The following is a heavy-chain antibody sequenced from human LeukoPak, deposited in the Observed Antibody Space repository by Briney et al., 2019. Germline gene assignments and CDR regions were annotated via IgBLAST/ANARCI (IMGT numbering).Heavy chain of an antibody. D-gene: IGHD1-1*01. Sequence: SETLSLTCTVSGGSISSSSYYWGWIRQPPGKGLEWIGSIYYSGSTYYNPSLKSRVTISVDTSKNQFSLKLSSVTAADTAVYYCARRDRGRTTRYWGQGTLVTVSS. CDR1: GGSISSSSYY. CDR2: IYYSGST. CDR3: ARRDRGRTTRY. V-gene: IGHV4-39*01. J-gene: IGHJ4*02.